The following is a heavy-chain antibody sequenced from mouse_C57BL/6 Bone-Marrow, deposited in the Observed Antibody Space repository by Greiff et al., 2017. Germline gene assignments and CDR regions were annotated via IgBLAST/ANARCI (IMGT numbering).Heavy chain of an antibody. J-gene: IGHJ2*01. CDR3: AREDYGSSWYYFDY. Sequence: EVKLMESGPGLVKPSQSLSLTCSVTGYSITSGYYWNWIRQFPGNKLEWMGYISYDGSNNYNPSLKNRISITRDTSKNQFFLKLNSVTTEDTATYYCAREDYGSSWYYFDYWGQGTTLTVSS. CDR2: ISYDGSN. CDR1: GYSITSGYY. V-gene: IGHV3-6*01. D-gene: IGHD1-1*01.